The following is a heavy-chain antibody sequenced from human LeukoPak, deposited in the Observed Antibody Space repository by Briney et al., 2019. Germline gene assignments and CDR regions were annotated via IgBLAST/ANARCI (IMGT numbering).Heavy chain of an antibody. D-gene: IGHD5-18*01. V-gene: IGHV3-23*01. CDR2: IGNTET. J-gene: IGHJ4*02. CDR3: AKHWIQFNRVFDCFDS. CDR1: GFPFGTNA. Sequence: GGSLRLSCATSGFPFGTNAMSWVRQAPGKGLEWVATIGNTETFYADSVTGRFTISRDNSKNTVNLQMNRLRVEDTAIYYCAKHWIQFNRVFDCFDSWGQGTLATVSS.